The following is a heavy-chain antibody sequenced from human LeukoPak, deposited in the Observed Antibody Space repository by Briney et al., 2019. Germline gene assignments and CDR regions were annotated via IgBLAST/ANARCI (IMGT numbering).Heavy chain of an antibody. Sequence: GGSLRLSCAVSGLSFSSYWVHWVRQAPGKGLVWVARTNLHGTAVDYADSVRGRFTISRDNAKNTLFLQMNSLRAEDTAVYYCASAFTYDRLGDHWGQGTPVTVSS. J-gene: IGHJ4*02. CDR1: GLSFSSYW. V-gene: IGHV3-74*01. CDR2: TNLHGTAV. CDR3: ASAFTYDRLGDH. D-gene: IGHD3-16*01.